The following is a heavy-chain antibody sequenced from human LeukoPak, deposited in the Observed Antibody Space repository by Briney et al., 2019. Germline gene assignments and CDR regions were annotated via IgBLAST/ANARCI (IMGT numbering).Heavy chain of an antibody. Sequence: GASVKVSCKASGGTFSSYAISWVRQAPGQGLEWMGGIIPIFATANYAQKFQGRVTITTDESTSTAYMELSSLRSEDTAVYYCARAPILGAHRHLTDPGNYYYYMDVWGKGTTVTVSS. V-gene: IGHV1-69*05. CDR2: IIPIFATA. J-gene: IGHJ6*03. D-gene: IGHD1-26*01. CDR1: GGTFSSYA. CDR3: ARAPILGAHRHLTDPGNYYYYMDV.